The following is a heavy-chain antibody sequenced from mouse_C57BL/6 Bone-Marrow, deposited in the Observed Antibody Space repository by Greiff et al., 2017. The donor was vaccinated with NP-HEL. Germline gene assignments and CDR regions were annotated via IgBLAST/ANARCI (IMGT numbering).Heavy chain of an antibody. V-gene: IGHV1-20*01. CDR2: INPYNGDT. J-gene: IGHJ3*01. D-gene: IGHD4-1*01. CDR3: AIWDWAWFAY. CDR1: GYSFTGYF. Sequence: VQLKESGPELVKPGDSVKISCKASGYSFTGYFMNWVMQSHGKSLEWIGRINPYNGDTFYNQKFKCKATLTVDKSSSTAHMELRSLTSEDSAVYYCAIWDWAWFAYWGQGTLVTVSA.